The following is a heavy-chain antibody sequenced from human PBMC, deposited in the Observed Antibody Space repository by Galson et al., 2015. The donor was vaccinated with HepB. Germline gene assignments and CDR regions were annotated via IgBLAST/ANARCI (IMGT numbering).Heavy chain of an antibody. J-gene: IGHJ5*02. Sequence: SVKVSCKASGGTFSSYAITWVRQAPGQGLEWMGGIIPIFGIANYAQNFQGRVTITADESTSTAYMELSSLRYEDTAIYYCARGLRGAVAGTSTNWFDLWGQGTLVTVSS. CDR3: ARGLRGAVAGTSTNWFDL. CDR1: GGTFSSYA. D-gene: IGHD6-19*01. CDR2: IIPIFGIA. V-gene: IGHV1-69*13.